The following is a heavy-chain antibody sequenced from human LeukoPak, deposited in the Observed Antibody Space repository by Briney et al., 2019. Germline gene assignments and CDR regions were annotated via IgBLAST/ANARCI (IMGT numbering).Heavy chain of an antibody. V-gene: IGHV3-23*01. Sequence: PGGSLRLSCAASGFTFSNYAMTWVRQAPGKGLEWVSAISGTGGATYFADSVQGRFTLSRDNSKNTMSVQMNSLRAEDTAVYYCAKGAYSSGWYEFFNYWGQGTLVTVSS. CDR3: AKGAYSSGWYEFFNY. J-gene: IGHJ4*02. CDR1: GFTFSNYA. CDR2: ISGTGGAT. D-gene: IGHD6-19*01.